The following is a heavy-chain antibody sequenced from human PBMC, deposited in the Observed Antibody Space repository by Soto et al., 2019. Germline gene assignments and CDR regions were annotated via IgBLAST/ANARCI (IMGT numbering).Heavy chain of an antibody. CDR3: ARDAPEEGAAMFDL. CDR1: GYTFSNYG. CDR2: ISAYNGNI. V-gene: IGHV1-18*01. Sequence: QVQLVQSGAEVKKPGASVKVSCKASGYTFSNYGISWVRQAPGQGLEWMGWISAYNGNIKFAQKVQGRVTMTTDTFTSTAYMELRSLRSDDTAVYYCARDAPEEGAAMFDLWGQGTLVTVSS. J-gene: IGHJ5*02. D-gene: IGHD1-26*01.